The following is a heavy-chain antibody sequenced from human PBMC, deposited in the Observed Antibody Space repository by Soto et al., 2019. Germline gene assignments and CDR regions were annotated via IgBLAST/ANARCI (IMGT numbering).Heavy chain of an antibody. CDR2: IKSKTDGGTT. J-gene: IGHJ6*03. V-gene: IGHV3-15*07. CDR1: GFTFSNAW. CDR3: AKTAGDIVLMVYAPDYYYYMDV. D-gene: IGHD2-8*01. Sequence: GGSLRLSCAASGFTFSNAWMNWVRQAPGKGLEWVGRIKSKTDGGTTDYAAPVKGRFTISRDDSKNTLYLQMNSLRAEDTAVYYCAKTAGDIVLMVYAPDYYYYMDVWGKGTTVTVSS.